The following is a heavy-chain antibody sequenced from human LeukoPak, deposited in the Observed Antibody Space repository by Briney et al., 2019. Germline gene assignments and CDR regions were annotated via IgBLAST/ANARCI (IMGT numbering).Heavy chain of an antibody. CDR2: IYYTGST. V-gene: IGHV4-59*01. D-gene: IGHD6-19*01. CDR3: ARSFSGRGDAFDI. J-gene: IGHJ3*02. CDR1: GGSIGSYY. Sequence: PSETLSLTCTVSGGSIGSYYWSWIRQPPGKGLEWIGYIYYTGSTDYNPSLKSRATISVDTSKNQFSLKLSSETAADTAVYYCARSFSGRGDAFDIWGQGTMVTVSS.